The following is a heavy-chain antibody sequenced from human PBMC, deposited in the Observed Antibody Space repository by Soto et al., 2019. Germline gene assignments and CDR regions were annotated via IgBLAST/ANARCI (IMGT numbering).Heavy chain of an antibody. D-gene: IGHD6-19*01. CDR2: IYPGDSDT. CDR3: AIPGAVAGNSWSGFDI. Sequence: PGESLKISCKGSGYSFTSYWIGWVRQMPGKGLEWMGIIYPGDSDTRYSPSFQGQVTISADKSISTAYLQWSSPKASDTAMYYCAIPGAVAGNSWSGFDIRDQATMVTVSS. CDR1: GYSFTSYW. J-gene: IGHJ3*02. V-gene: IGHV5-51*01.